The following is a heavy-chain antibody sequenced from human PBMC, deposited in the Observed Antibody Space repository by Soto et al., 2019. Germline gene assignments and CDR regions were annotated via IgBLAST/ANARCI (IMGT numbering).Heavy chain of an antibody. CDR3: ARERRYCSGGSCYSGGSIDY. J-gene: IGHJ4*02. D-gene: IGHD2-15*01. V-gene: IGHV3-33*01. CDR1: GFTFSSYG. CDR2: IWYDGSNK. Sequence: QVQLVESGGGVVQPGRSLRLSCAASGFTFSSYGMHWVRQAPGKALEWVAVIWYDGSNKYYADSVKGRFTISRDNSKNTLYLQMNSLRAEDTAVYYCARERRYCSGGSCYSGGSIDYWGQGTLVTVSS.